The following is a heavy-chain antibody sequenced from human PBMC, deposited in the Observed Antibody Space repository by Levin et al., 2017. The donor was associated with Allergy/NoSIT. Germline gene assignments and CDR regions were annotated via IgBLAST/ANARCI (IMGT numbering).Heavy chain of an antibody. V-gene: IGHV1-69*01. J-gene: IGHJ6*03. CDR1: GGTFSSYA. CDR3: ARGAPGIAAAGTPYYYDYYMDV. D-gene: IGHD6-13*01. CDR2: IIPIFGTA. Sequence: KISCKASGGTFSSYAISWVRQAPGQGLECMGGIIPIFGTANYAQKFQGRVTITADESTSTAYMELSSLRSEDTAVYYCARGAPGIAAAGTPYYYDYYMDVWGKGTTVTVSS.